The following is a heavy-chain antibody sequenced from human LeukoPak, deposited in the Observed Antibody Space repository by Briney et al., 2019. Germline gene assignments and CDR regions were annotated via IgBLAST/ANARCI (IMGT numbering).Heavy chain of an antibody. CDR1: GYTFTSYD. D-gene: IGHD5-12*01. CDR2: MNPNSGNT. Sequence: ASVKVSCKASGYTFTSYDINWVRQATGQGLEWMGWMNPNSGNTGYAQKFQGRVTMIRNTSISTAYMELSSLRSEDTAVYYCARGGSGYNSLYYYYYGMDVWGQGTTVTVSS. J-gene: IGHJ6*02. V-gene: IGHV1-8*01. CDR3: ARGGSGYNSLYYYYYGMDV.